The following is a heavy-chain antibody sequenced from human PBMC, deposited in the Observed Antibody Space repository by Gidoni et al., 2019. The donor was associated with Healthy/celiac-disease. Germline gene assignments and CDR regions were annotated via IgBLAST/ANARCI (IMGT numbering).Heavy chain of an antibody. CDR1: GFTFSTYG. Sequence: QVQLVESGGGVVQPGRSLRLSCAASGFTFSTYGMHLVRQAPGKGLGWVAVISYDGSNKYYADSVKGRFTISRDNSKNTLYLQMNSLRAEDTAVYYCAKGSVTTPYYYYGMDVWGQGTTVTVSS. CDR2: ISYDGSNK. J-gene: IGHJ6*02. D-gene: IGHD4-4*01. CDR3: AKGSVTTPYYYYGMDV. V-gene: IGHV3-30*18.